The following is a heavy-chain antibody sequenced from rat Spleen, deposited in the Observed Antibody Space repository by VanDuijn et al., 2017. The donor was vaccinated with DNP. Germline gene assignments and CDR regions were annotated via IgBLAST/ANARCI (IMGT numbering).Heavy chain of an antibody. J-gene: IGHJ3*01. D-gene: IGHD1-1*01. Sequence: EVQLVETGGGLVQPGRSLKLSCAASGFTFSDYNMAWVRQAPKKGLEWITTIKSDGSNSYYRDSVKGRFTSSRDNAKSTLYLQMDSLRSEDTATYYCARHRTKTITDWFGFWGQGTLVTVSS. CDR1: GFTFSDYN. CDR3: ARHRTKTITDWFGF. CDR2: IKSDGSNS. V-gene: IGHV5-7*01.